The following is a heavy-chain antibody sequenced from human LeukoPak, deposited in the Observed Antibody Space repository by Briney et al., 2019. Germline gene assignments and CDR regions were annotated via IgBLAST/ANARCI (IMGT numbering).Heavy chain of an antibody. CDR2: ISAGGGST. J-gene: IGHJ5*02. V-gene: IGHV3-23*01. CDR1: GITFTSYA. Sequence: GGSLRLSCAASGITFTSYAMSWVRQPPGTGLEWPSTISAGGGSTYYADSVKGRFTISSDTSKNTLYLQMNRLRADDTAVYYCAKYYYGSGSPGDWFDPWGQGTLVTVSS. CDR3: AKYYYGSGSPGDWFDP. D-gene: IGHD3-10*01.